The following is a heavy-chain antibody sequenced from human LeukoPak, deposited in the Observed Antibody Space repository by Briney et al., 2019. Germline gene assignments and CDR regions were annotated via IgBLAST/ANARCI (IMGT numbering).Heavy chain of an antibody. J-gene: IGHJ4*02. D-gene: IGHD3-10*01. V-gene: IGHV3-30-3*01. Sequence: GGSLRLSCAASGFTFSSYAMHWVRQAPGKGLEWVAVISYDGSNKYYADSVKGRFTISRDNSKNTLYLQMNSLRAEDTAVYYCARGTMVRGVPGFDYWGQGTLVTVSS. CDR1: GFTFSSYA. CDR2: ISYDGSNK. CDR3: ARGTMVRGVPGFDY.